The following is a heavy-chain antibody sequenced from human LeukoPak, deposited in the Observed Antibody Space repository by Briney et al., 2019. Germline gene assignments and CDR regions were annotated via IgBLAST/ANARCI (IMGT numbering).Heavy chain of an antibody. CDR2: ISSDGSKK. Sequence: GGSLRHSCEVSGFTFSSYAMHWVRQAPGKGLEWVAVISSDGSKKDYADSVKGRFTISRDNSKNTLYLQMNSLRAEDTAVYYCARGAHKRDDYGGFFDYWGQGTLVTVSS. J-gene: IGHJ4*02. V-gene: IGHV3-30*04. D-gene: IGHD4-23*01. CDR1: GFTFSSYA. CDR3: ARGAHKRDDYGGFFDY.